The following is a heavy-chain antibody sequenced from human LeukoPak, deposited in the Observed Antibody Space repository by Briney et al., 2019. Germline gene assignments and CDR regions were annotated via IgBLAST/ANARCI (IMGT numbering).Heavy chain of an antibody. CDR2: IIPIFGTA. Sequence: SVKVSCKASGGTSSNYAISWVRQAPGQGVEWMGGIIPIFGTANYAQKFQGRVTITADESTSTAYMELSSLRSEDTAVYYCARDTNFLGYCTNGVCPFDPWGQGTLVTVSS. V-gene: IGHV1-69*01. J-gene: IGHJ5*02. CDR1: GGTSSNYA. D-gene: IGHD2-8*01. CDR3: ARDTNFLGYCTNGVCPFDP.